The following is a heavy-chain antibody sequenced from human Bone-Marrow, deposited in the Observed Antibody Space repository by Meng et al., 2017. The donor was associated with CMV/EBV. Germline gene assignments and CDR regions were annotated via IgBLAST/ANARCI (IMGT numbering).Heavy chain of an antibody. CDR2: ISSSGSTI. CDR1: GFTFSSYE. Sequence: GGSLRLSCAASGFTFSSYEMNWVRQAPGKGLEWVSYISSSGSTIYYADSVKGRFTISRDNAKNSLYLQMNSLRAEDTAVYYCARGVRYCSSTSCLWFDYWGQGTLVTVSS. D-gene: IGHD2-2*01. V-gene: IGHV3-48*03. CDR3: ARGVRYCSSTSCLWFDY. J-gene: IGHJ4*02.